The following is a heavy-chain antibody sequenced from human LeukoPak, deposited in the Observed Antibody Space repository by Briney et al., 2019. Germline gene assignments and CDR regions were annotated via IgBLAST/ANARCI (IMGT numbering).Heavy chain of an antibody. Sequence: GGSLRLSCAASGFTFSSYSMNWVRQAPGKGLEWVSSISSSSSYIYYADSVKGRFTISRDNAKNSLYLQMNSLRAEDTAVYYCARDRTLAYCGGDCYLYYYGMDIWGHGTTVTVSS. CDR1: GFTFSSYS. D-gene: IGHD2-21*02. J-gene: IGHJ6*02. CDR2: ISSSSSYI. V-gene: IGHV3-21*01. CDR3: ARDRTLAYCGGDCYLYYYGMDI.